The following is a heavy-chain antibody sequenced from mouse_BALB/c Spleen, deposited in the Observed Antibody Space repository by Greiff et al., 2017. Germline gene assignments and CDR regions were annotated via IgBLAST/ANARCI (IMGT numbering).Heavy chain of an antibody. CDR3: ESSSHY. J-gene: IGHJ2*01. CDR1: GYAFTNYL. V-gene: IGHV1-54*03. CDR2: INPGSGGT. Sequence: QVQLQQSGAELVRPGTSVKVSCKASGYAFTNYLIEWVKQRPGQGLEWIGVINPGSGGTNYNEKFKGKATLTADKSSSTAYMQLSSLTSDDSEVYFSESSSHYWGQGTTLTVSS. D-gene: IGHD1-1*01.